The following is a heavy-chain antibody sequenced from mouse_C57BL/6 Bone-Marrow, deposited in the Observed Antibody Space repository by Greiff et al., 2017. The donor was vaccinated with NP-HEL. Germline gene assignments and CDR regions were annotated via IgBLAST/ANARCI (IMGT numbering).Heavy chain of an antibody. CDR1: GYTFTSYW. CDR2: IDPNSGGT. D-gene: IGHD2-4*01. V-gene: IGHV1-62-3*01. J-gene: IGHJ3*01. Sequence: QVQLQQPGAELVKPGASVKLSCKASGYTFTSYWMHWVKQRPGRGLEWIGRIDPNSGGTTYNQKFKAKATLTVDKSSSTAYMQLKSLTSEDSAVYYCARGLRRFSWFAYWGQGTLVTVSA. CDR3: ARGLRRFSWFAY.